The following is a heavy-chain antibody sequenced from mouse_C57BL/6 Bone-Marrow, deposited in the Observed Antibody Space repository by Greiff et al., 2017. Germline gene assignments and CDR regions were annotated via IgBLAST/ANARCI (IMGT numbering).Heavy chain of an antibody. D-gene: IGHD4-1*01. CDR1: GYTFTSYW. Sequence: VQLQQPGAELVKPGASVKMSCKASGYTFTSYWITWVKQRPGQGLEWIGDIYPTSSRTNYNEKFKSKAILTVDTSSNTAYMQLSSLTSEDSAVFYCARSGPLGRSFDYWGQGTTLTVSS. CDR2: IYPTSSRT. J-gene: IGHJ2*01. V-gene: IGHV1-55*01. CDR3: ARSGPLGRSFDY.